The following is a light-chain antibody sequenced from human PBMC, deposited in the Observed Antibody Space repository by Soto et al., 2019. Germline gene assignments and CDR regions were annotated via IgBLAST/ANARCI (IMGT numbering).Light chain of an antibody. CDR2: GAS. V-gene: IGKV3-20*01. J-gene: IGKJ2*01. Sequence: EIVLTQSPGTLSLSPGERATLSCRASQSVRSNYLAWYQQKPGQAPRLLIYGASSRATGIPDRFSGTGSGTDFTLTLSRLEPEDFAVYYCQQYGGSPYTFGQGTQLEIK. CDR1: QSVRSNY. CDR3: QQYGGSPYT.